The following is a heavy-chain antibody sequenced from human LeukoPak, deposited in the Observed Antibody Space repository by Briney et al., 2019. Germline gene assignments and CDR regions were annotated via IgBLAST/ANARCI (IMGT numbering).Heavy chain of an antibody. Sequence: SQTLSLTCTVSGGSISSGSYYWSWIRQPAGKGLEWIGRIYTSGSTNYNPSLKSRVTISVDTSKDQFSLKLSSVTAADTAVYYCAREDIVVVPAAMSPYYYYYMDVWGKGTTVTVSS. V-gene: IGHV4-61*02. CDR2: IYTSGST. J-gene: IGHJ6*03. CDR3: AREDIVVVPAAMSPYYYYYMDV. D-gene: IGHD2-2*01. CDR1: GGSISSGSYY.